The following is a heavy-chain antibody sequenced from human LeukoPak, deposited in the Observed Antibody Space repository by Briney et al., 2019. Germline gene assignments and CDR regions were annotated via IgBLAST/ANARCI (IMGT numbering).Heavy chain of an antibody. Sequence: GGSLRLSCAASGFTVSSNYMSWVRQAPGKGLEWVSVIYSGGSTYYADSVKGRFTISRDNSKNTLYLQMNSLRAEDTALYYCARATSSAWYYFDYWGQGTLVTVSS. CDR2: IYSGGST. CDR3: ARATSSAWYYFDY. D-gene: IGHD6-19*01. CDR1: GFTVSSNY. J-gene: IGHJ4*02. V-gene: IGHV3-53*05.